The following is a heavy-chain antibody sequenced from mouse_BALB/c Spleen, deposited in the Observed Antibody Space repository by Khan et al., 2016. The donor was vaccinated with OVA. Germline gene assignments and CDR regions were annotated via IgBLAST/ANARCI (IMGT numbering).Heavy chain of an antibody. V-gene: IGHV1-4*01. CDR1: GYTFTSNT. CDR3: ARRTTGYTMDS. Sequence: VQLQQSGAELARPGASMRMSCKASGYTFTSNTMHWIKQRPGQGLEWIGYINPRSGYTNYNQNFKDKATLTADKSSRTAYMQLSSLTSEDSAVYYCARRTTGYTMDSWGQGTSVTVSS. D-gene: IGHD2-14*01. CDR2: INPRSGYT. J-gene: IGHJ4*01.